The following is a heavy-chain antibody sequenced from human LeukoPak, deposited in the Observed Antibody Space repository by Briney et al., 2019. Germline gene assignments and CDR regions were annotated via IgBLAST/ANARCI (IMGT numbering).Heavy chain of an antibody. CDR1: GFSLSNYA. D-gene: IGHD4-17*01. CDR2: ISFDGTNK. V-gene: IGHV3-30*04. Sequence: PGRSLRLSCAASGFSLSNYAMHWVRRPPGRGLELVAVISFDGTNKYYGDSVEGRFSVSRDNSKNTLYLQMNSLRPDDTAMYYCATDSGDYEPIDYWGQGTLVNVSS. CDR3: ATDSGDYEPIDY. J-gene: IGHJ4*02.